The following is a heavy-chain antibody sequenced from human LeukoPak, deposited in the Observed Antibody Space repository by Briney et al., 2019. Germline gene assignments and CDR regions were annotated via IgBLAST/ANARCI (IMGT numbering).Heavy chain of an antibody. V-gene: IGHV3-23*01. J-gene: IGHJ6*02. D-gene: IGHD3-9*01. CDR1: GFTFSGYA. CDR3: AKEVRRYFDWLPTGNYYYYGMDV. Sequence: PGGSLRLSCAASGFTFSGYATSWVRQAPGKGLEWVSAISGSGGSTYYADSVKGRFTISRDNSKNTLYLQMNSLRAEDTAVYYCAKEVRRYFDWLPTGNYYYYGMDVWGQGTTVTVSS. CDR2: ISGSGGST.